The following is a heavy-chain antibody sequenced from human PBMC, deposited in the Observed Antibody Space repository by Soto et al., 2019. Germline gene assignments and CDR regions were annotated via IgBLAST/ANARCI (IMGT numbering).Heavy chain of an antibody. Sequence: EVQLLESGGGLVQPGGSLRLSCAASGFPFSSYAMSWVRHAPDKGLEWVSAIGFTGDSTFYADSVKGRFTISRDNSKNTLYLQMNSLRAEDTDVYFCARRFSSSSFYFDYWGQGTLVTVSS. CDR1: GFPFSSYA. D-gene: IGHD6-6*01. CDR2: IGFTGDST. J-gene: IGHJ4*02. V-gene: IGHV3-23*01. CDR3: ARRFSSSSFYFDY.